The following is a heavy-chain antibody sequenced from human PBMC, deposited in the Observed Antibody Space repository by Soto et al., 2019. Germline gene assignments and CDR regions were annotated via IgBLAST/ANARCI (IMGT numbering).Heavy chain of an antibody. J-gene: IGHJ4*02. CDR2: IHYSGTT. V-gene: IGHV4-59*01. D-gene: IGHD6-13*01. Sequence: SETLSLTCTVSGGSMRNYFWTWIRQPPGKGLEWIGYIHYSGTTSFFPSYNPSLRSRVTISEDTSKNQFSLKLLSVTTADTAVYFCAAGEASSRNLAPYYLDFWGRGTLVTVSS. CDR1: GGSMRNYF. CDR3: AAGEASSRNLAPYYLDF.